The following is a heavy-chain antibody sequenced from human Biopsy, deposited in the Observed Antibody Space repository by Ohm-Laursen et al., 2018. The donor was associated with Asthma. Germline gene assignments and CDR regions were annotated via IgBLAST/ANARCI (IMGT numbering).Heavy chain of an antibody. J-gene: IGHJ4*02. V-gene: IGHV3-74*01. CDR2: INSDGSRL. CDR3: AVLGRITNAY. Sequence: SLRLSCSASGFSFSTYWMHWVRQAPGKGLVWVARINSDGSRLSYADSVKGRFTVSRDTAKNTLYLQMNSLRGEDTAVYYCAVLGRITNAYWGQGTLVTVSS. D-gene: IGHD1-20*01. CDR1: GFSFSTYW.